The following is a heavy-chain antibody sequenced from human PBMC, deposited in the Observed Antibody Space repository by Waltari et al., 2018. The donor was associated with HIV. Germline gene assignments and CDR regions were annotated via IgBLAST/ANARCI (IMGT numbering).Heavy chain of an antibody. Sequence: EVQLVESGGGLVKPGGYLSLSCAAYGFSFSSYSMCWVRQAPGKVLEWVSSIDSGNSYLNYADSVRGRFTISRDNAKNSLFLQLNSLRVEDTAFYYCARFDGGGSGVYHWGQGTLVTVSS. CDR3: ARFDGGGSGVYH. CDR2: IDSGNSYL. D-gene: IGHD2-15*01. V-gene: IGHV3-21*01. J-gene: IGHJ5*02. CDR1: GFSFSSYS.